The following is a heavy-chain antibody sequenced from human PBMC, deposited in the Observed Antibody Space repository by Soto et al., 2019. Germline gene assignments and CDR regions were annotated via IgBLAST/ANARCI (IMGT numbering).Heavy chain of an antibody. CDR3: ARRGWYYFDSSGYYYPLDY. D-gene: IGHD3-22*01. CDR2: IHYSGDT. J-gene: IGHJ4*02. CDR1: DCSISSNNYY. Sequence: PSETLSLTCTVSDCSISSNNYYWGWLRQPPGKGLEWIANIHYSGDTHHNPSLKSRVTVSVDTSKNQFSLKLSSVTAADTAVYYCARRGWYYFDSSGYYYPLDYWGQGILVTVSS. V-gene: IGHV4-39*01.